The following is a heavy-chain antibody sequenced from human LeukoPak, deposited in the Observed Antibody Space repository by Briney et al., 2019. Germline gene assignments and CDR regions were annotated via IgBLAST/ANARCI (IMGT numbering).Heavy chain of an antibody. D-gene: IGHD1-26*01. J-gene: IGHJ4*02. V-gene: IGHV3-74*01. CDR1: GFTFGNYW. CDR3: ARGLGWSGRFTTGIDL. CDR2: IDSGVVA. Sequence: GGSLRLSCAASGFTFGNYWMHWVRQVPGKGLVWVSRIDSGVVASYADSVNGRFTLSRDNAKNTLYLQMSSLRAEDTAVYYCARGLGWSGRFTTGIDLWGQGTLVTVSS.